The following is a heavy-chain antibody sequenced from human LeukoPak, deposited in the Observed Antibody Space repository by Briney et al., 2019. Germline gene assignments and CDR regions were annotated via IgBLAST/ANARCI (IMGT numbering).Heavy chain of an antibody. CDR2: IRGNGNDK. Sequence: GGSLRLSCTVSGFTFSNFWMTWVRQTPGKGLEWVANIRGNGNDKNYVDSVKGRFTISRDNAKNSFYLQMNSLRADGTAVYYCARDYNYCPADSWGQGTLVTVSS. D-gene: IGHD3-22*01. CDR3: ARDYNYCPADS. V-gene: IGHV3-7*03. CDR1: GFTFSNFW. J-gene: IGHJ4*02.